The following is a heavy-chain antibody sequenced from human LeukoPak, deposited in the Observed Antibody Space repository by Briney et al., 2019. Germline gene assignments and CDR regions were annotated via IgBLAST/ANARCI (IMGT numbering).Heavy chain of an antibody. D-gene: IGHD2-21*02. V-gene: IGHV3-33*06. CDR1: GFTFSGYG. CDR3: AKDSLTGAYCGGDCYPGAYFDY. Sequence: GGSLRLSCATSGFTFSGYGMHWVRQAPGKGLEGVTVIWSDGSNKYYADSVKGRFTISRDNSKNTLYLQMNSLRAEDTAVYYCAKDSLTGAYCGGDCYPGAYFDYWGQGTLVTVSS. CDR2: IWSDGSNK. J-gene: IGHJ4*02.